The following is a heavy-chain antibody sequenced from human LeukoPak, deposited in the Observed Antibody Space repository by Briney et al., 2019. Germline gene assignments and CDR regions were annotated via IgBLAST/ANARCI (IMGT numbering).Heavy chain of an antibody. D-gene: IGHD6-13*01. V-gene: IGHV4-59*01. Sequence: SETLSLTCTVSGGSISTYYWTWIRQPPGKGLEWIGYTYYSGITNFNPSLKSRVTMSVDTSKNQFSLRLTSVTTADTAVYYCARRLAVTGRYYFDYWGQGTLVTVSS. CDR3: ARRLAVTGRYYFDY. J-gene: IGHJ4*02. CDR1: GGSISTYY. CDR2: TYYSGIT.